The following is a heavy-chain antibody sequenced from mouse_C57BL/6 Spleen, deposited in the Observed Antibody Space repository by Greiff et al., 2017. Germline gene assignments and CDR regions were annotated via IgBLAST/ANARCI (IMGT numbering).Heavy chain of an antibody. J-gene: IGHJ2*01. Sequence: QVQLQQSGAELVKPGASVKISCKASGYAFSSYWMNWVKQRPGKGLEWIGQIYPGDGDTNYNGKFKGKATLTADKSSSTAYMQLSSLTSEDSAVYYCARKEKDYYGSLDYWGQGTTLTVSS. CDR3: ARKEKDYYGSLDY. V-gene: IGHV1-80*01. CDR2: IYPGDGDT. D-gene: IGHD1-1*01. CDR1: GYAFSSYW.